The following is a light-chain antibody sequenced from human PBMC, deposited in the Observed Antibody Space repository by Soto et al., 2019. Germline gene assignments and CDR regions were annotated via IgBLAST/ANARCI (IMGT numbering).Light chain of an antibody. Sequence: QTVVTQEPSFSVSPGGTVTLTCGLSSDSVSTRYYPSWYQQTPGQAPRTLIYSTSTRSSGVPDRFSGSIVGNKAALTISGAQADDESDYYCVLYMGSGIWVFGGGTKLTVL. CDR3: VLYMGSGIWV. CDR2: STS. CDR1: SDSVSTRYY. V-gene: IGLV8-61*01. J-gene: IGLJ3*02.